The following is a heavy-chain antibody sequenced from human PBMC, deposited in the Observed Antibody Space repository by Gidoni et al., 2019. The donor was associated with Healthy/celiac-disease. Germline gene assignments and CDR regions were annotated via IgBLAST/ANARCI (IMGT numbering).Heavy chain of an antibody. D-gene: IGHD1-7*01. CDR3: ARGEDWNYKLDY. Sequence: QVQLQESGPGLVKPSQTLSLTCTVSVGSISSGGYYWSWIRQHPGKGLEWIGYIYYSGSNYYNPSLKSRVTISVDTSKNQFSLKLSSVTAADTAVYYCARGEDWNYKLDYWGQGTLVTVSS. CDR2: IYYSGSN. V-gene: IGHV4-31*03. J-gene: IGHJ4*02. CDR1: VGSISSGGYY.